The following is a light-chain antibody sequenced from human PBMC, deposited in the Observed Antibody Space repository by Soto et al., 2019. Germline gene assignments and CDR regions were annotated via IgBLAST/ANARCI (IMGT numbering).Light chain of an antibody. CDR2: DAS. CDR3: QHYGYSQWT. V-gene: IGKV3-11*01. J-gene: IGKJ1*01. CDR1: QSVSSY. Sequence: IVLAQSSTTLSLSPGARATLSCRASQSVSSYLAWYQQKPGQAPRLLIYDASNRATGIPARFSGSGSGTEFTLTITRLEPEDSAVYFCQHYGYSQWTLGQGTKVDIK.